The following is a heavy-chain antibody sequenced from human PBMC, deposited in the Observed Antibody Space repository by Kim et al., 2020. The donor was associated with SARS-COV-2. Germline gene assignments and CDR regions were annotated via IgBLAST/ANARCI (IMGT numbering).Heavy chain of an antibody. CDR3: AKGGGSGTYSGDS. V-gene: IGHV3-9*01. D-gene: IGHD3-10*01. Sequence: GGSLRLSCAGSGFTFCDYSMVWVRQAPGKGLEWVSGITKNNDMIDYADSVKGRFTISRDNGANSLYLQMNNLRPEDTALYYCAKGGGSGTYSGDSWGQGTLVTVSS. J-gene: IGHJ5*01. CDR1: GFTFCDYS. CDR2: ITKNNDMI.